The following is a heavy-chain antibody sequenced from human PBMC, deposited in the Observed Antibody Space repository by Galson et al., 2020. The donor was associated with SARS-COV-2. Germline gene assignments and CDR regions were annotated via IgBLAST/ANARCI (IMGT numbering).Heavy chain of an antibody. D-gene: IGHD5-18*01. CDR1: GYTFINYG. Sequence: ASVKVSCKASGYTFINYGISWVRQAPGQGLEWMGWISPYNGDTNYAQKFQGRVTMTTDTSTSTAYMDLRSLRSDDTAVYYCARDQDGYNDFWGRGTLVTVSS. J-gene: IGHJ4*02. V-gene: IGHV1-18*04. CDR3: ARDQDGYNDF. CDR2: ISPYNGDT.